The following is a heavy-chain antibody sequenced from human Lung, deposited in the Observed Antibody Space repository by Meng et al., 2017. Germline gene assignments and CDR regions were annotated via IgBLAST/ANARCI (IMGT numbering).Heavy chain of an antibody. CDR1: GFTFNTYA. J-gene: IGHJ2*01. V-gene: IGHV3-30*01. Sequence: VELVESGGGVVQPGGSLSLSCAASGFTFNTYAMHWVRQAPGKGLEWVSLMSFDGAQIYYSDSVRGRFTISRDNSKNTLYLQMNSLRAEDTAVYYCARDKPPNDVWGRGTLVTVSS. CDR2: MSFDGAQI. CDR3: ARDKPPNDV.